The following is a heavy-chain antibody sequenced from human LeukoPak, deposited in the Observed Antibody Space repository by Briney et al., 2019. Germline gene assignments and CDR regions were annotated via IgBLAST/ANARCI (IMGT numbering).Heavy chain of an antibody. Sequence: KPSETLSLTCTVSVGPISTYYWNWIRQPPGRGVEWIGYSSYCGSTKYNVSLKSRVSLVVDTSKNQFSPELSSITAADTAVHYGARASDYDNDSFYIWGQGTLVTVSS. CDR2: SSYCGST. CDR3: ARASDYDNDSFYI. V-gene: IGHV4-59*01. J-gene: IGHJ3*02. CDR1: VGPISTYY. D-gene: IGHD5-12*01.